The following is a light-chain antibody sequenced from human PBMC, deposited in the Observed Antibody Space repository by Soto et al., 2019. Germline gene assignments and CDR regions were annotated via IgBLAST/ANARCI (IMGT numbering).Light chain of an antibody. CDR1: QSVSIY. CDR3: QQRSNWPPFT. J-gene: IGKJ4*01. V-gene: IGKV3-11*01. CDR2: DAS. Sequence: EIVLTQSPATLSLSPGERATLSCRASQSVSIYLAWYQQRPGQAPRLLIYDASNRATGIPARFSGSGSGTDFTLTISSLEPEDFAVYYCQQRSNWPPFTFGGGTELEI.